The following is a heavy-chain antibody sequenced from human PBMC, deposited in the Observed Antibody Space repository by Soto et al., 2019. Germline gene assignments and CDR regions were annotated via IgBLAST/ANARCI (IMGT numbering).Heavy chain of an antibody. CDR1: GNTFTNYY. D-gene: IGHD2-21*02. Sequence: QVQLMQSGAEVKKPGASVKVSCKASGNTFTNYYIHWVRQAPGQGLEWMGTINPSGGHTTYSQNLLGRVTMTRDSSTSTLYMELTSLTSDDPAVYYCARGGHVVVVTASFDYWGQGTLVTVSS. J-gene: IGHJ4*02. V-gene: IGHV1-46*04. CDR2: INPSGGHT. CDR3: ARGGHVVVVTASFDY.